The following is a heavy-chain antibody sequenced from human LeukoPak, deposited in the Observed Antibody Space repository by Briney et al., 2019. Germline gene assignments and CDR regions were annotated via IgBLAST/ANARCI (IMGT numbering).Heavy chain of an antibody. CDR2: ISSSGSTI. Sequence: PGESLRLSCAASGFTFSSYEMNWVRQAPGKGLEWVSYISSSGSTIYYADSVKGRFTISRDNAKESLYLQMDSLRAEDTAVYYCARIGYSSSSFDFWGQGTLVTVSS. J-gene: IGHJ4*02. D-gene: IGHD6-6*01. CDR1: GFTFSSYE. V-gene: IGHV3-48*03. CDR3: ARIGYSSSSFDF.